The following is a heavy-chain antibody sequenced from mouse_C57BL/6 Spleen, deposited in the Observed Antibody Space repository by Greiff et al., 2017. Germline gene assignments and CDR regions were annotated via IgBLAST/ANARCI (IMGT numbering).Heavy chain of an antibody. Sequence: QVQLQQPGAELVMPGASVKLSCKASGYTFTSYWMHWVKQRPGQGLEWIGEIDPSDSYTNYNQKFKGKSTLTVDKSSCTAYMQLSSLTSEDSAVYYCARWPVVATNWYFEVWGTGTTVTVSS. CDR2: IDPSDSYT. CDR1: GYTFTSYW. V-gene: IGHV1-69*01. CDR3: ARWPVVATNWYFEV. J-gene: IGHJ1*03. D-gene: IGHD1-1*01.